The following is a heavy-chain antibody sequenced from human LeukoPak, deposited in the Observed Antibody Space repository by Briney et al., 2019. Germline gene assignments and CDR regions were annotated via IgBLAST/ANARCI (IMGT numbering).Heavy chain of an antibody. CDR3: ARDKWLVTNYYFDY. CDR1: GFTFSSYE. D-gene: IGHD6-19*01. Sequence: GGSLRLSCAASGFTFSSYEMNWVRQAPGKGLEWVSYISSSGSTIYYADSVKGRFTISRDNAKNSLYLQMNSLRAEDTAVYYCARDKWLVTNYYFDYWGQGTLVTVSS. CDR2: ISSSGSTI. V-gene: IGHV3-48*03. J-gene: IGHJ4*02.